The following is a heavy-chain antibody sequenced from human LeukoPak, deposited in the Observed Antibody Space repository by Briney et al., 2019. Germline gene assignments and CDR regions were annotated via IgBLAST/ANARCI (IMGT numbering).Heavy chain of an antibody. Sequence: PSETLSLTCTVSGGSISSYYWSWIRQPAGKGLEWIGRNYTSGSANYNPSLKSRVTMSLHTSKNQFSLKLSSVTAADTAVYYCARTESSGYYDDAFDIWGQGTMVTVSS. J-gene: IGHJ3*02. CDR2: NYTSGSA. CDR3: ARTESSGYYDDAFDI. CDR1: GGSISSYY. V-gene: IGHV4-4*07. D-gene: IGHD3-22*01.